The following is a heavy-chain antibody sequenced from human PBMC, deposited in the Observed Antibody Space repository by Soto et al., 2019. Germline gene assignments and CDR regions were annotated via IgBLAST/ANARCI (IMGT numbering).Heavy chain of an antibody. J-gene: IGHJ5*02. D-gene: IGHD6-13*01. CDR2: MNPNSGNT. V-gene: IGHV1-8*01. Sequence: QVPLVQSGAEVKNPGASVKVSCKASGYTFTSYDINWVRQATGQGLEWMGWMNPNSGNTGYAQKFQGRVTMTRNTSISTAYMELSSLRSDDTAVYYCARELYSTVRFDPWGQGTLVTVSS. CDR3: ARELYSTVRFDP. CDR1: GYTFTSYD.